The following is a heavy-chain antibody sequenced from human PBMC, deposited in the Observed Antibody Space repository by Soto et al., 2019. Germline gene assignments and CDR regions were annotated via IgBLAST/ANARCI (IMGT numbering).Heavy chain of an antibody. CDR1: GGTFNNYA. CDR2: IIPIIGTA. CDR3: ARGGVDVVATSAFDY. D-gene: IGHD5-12*01. V-gene: IGHV1-69*01. J-gene: IGHJ4*02. Sequence: QVQLVQSGAEVQKPGSSVKVSCKASGGTFNNYAISWVRQAPGQGLEWMGGIIPIIGTADYAHKFQGRLAISADESTGTTFMELSSLRSEDTALYSCARGGVDVVATSAFDYWGQGTLVTVSS.